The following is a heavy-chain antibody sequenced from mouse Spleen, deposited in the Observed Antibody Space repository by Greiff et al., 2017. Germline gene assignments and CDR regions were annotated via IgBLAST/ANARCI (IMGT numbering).Heavy chain of an antibody. CDR1: GYTFTSYW. D-gene: IGHD2-5*01. CDR2: IDPSDSET. CDR3: AREDYYSNYGVFAY. J-gene: IGHJ3*01. V-gene: IGHV1-52*01. Sequence: QVQLQQPGAELVRPGSSVKLSCKASGYTFTSYWMHWVKQRPIQGLEWIGNIDPSDSETHYNQKFKDKATLTVDKSSSTAYMQLSSLTSEDSAVYYCAREDYYSNYGVFAYWGQGTLVTVSA.